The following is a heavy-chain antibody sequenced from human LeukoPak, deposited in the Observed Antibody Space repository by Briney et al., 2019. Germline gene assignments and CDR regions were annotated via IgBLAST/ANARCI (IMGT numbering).Heavy chain of an antibody. D-gene: IGHD2-2*01. CDR3: ARAPDCSSTSCYYMDV. Sequence: GGSLKISCKGSGYSFTSYWIGWVRQMPGKGLEWMGIIYPGDSDTRYSPSFQGQVTISADESISTAYLQWSSLKASDTAMYYCARAPDCSSTSCYYMDVWGKGTTVTVSS. V-gene: IGHV5-51*01. CDR1: GYSFTSYW. CDR2: IYPGDSDT. J-gene: IGHJ6*03.